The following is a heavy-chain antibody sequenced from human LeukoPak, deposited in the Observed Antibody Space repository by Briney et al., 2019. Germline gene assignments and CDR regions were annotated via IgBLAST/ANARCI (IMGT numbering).Heavy chain of an antibody. J-gene: IGHJ4*02. Sequence: SETLSLTCTVSGGSISRYYWSWIRQPPGKGLEWIGEINHSGSTNYNPSLKRRVTISVDTSKNQFSLKLSSVTAADTAVYYCARGPKPSYYDIWGSRDWGQGTLVTVSS. CDR2: INHSGST. CDR1: GGSISRYY. CDR3: ARGPKPSYYDIWGSRD. D-gene: IGHD3-9*01. V-gene: IGHV4-34*01.